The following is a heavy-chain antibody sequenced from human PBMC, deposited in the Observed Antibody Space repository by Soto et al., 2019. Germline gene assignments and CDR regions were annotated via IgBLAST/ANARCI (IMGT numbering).Heavy chain of an antibody. CDR2: IYWDDDK. V-gene: IGHV2-5*02. D-gene: IGHD3-10*01. J-gene: IGHJ6*02. CDR1: GFSLSTSGVG. Sequence: QITLKESGPTLVKPTQTLTLTCTFSGFSLSTSGVGVGWIRQPPGKALEWLALIYWDDDKRYSPSLKSRLTITKDTSKNXVVXTXTNMDPVDTATYYCARHTYYYGSGSYPNYYYYGMDVWGQGTTVTVSS. CDR3: ARHTYYYGSGSYPNYYYYGMDV.